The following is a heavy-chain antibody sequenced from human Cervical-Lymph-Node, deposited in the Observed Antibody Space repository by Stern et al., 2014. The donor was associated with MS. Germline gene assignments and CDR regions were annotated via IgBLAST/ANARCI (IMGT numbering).Heavy chain of an antibody. J-gene: IGHJ4*02. CDR3: ARGDGSSWFPY. D-gene: IGHD6-13*01. CDR2: INPNNGTT. Sequence: VQLVESGAEVRESGDSVKVSCKTSGYTFTHNYIHWVRQAPGQGLEWLGWINPNNGTTKNTQKFQGRVTMTRDTSISTLYMELNRLTSDDTAVYYCARGDGSSWFPYWGQGTLVTVSS. V-gene: IGHV1-2*02. CDR1: GYTFTHNY.